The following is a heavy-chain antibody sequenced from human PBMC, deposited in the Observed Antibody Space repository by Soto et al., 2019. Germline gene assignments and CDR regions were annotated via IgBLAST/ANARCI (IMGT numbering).Heavy chain of an antibody. D-gene: IGHD3-22*01. CDR3: ARKFYYESSGSDAFDI. CDR2: INAGKCNT. CDR1: RYNFTSCS. V-gene: IGHV1-3*01. Sequence: ASMKLSWSASRYNFTSCSMHSAQQPHEQRLEWMRKINAGKCNTKYSQKFQGRVTNTRDTSASTAYMELSSLRSEDTVLFYCARKFYYESSGSDAFDIWGQGTMVTVSS. J-gene: IGHJ3*02.